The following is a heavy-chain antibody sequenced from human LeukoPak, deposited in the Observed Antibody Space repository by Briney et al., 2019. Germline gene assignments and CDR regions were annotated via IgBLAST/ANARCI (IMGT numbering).Heavy chain of an antibody. J-gene: IGHJ6*03. CDR1: GGSFSGYY. CDR3: ARGEGSGWYPRLYYYYMDV. V-gene: IGHV4-34*01. Sequence: SETLSLTCAVYGGSFSGYYWSWIRQPPGKGLEWIGEINHSGSTNYNPSLKSRVTISVDTSKNQFSLKLSSVTAADTAVYYCARGEGSGWYPRLYYYYMDVWGKGTTVTVSS. D-gene: IGHD6-19*01. CDR2: INHSGST.